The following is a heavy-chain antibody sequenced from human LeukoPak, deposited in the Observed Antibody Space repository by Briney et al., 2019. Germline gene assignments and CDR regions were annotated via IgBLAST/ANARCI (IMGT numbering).Heavy chain of an antibody. J-gene: IGHJ6*03. CDR2: ISSSSSTI. CDR3: AKAGNPLRYFDFYYYYYMDV. Sequence: PGGSLRLSCAASGFTFSSYSMNWVRQAPGKGLEWVSYISSSSSTIYYADSVKGRFTISRDNAKNSLYLQMNSLRAEDTAVYYCAKAGNPLRYFDFYYYYYMDVWGKGTTVTVSS. CDR1: GFTFSSYS. D-gene: IGHD3-9*01. V-gene: IGHV3-48*01.